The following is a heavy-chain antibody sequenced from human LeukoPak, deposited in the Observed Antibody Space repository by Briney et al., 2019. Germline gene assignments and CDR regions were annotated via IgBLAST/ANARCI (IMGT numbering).Heavy chain of an antibody. V-gene: IGHV3-23*01. Sequence: GGSLRLSCAASGFTFDYYAMSWVRQAPGKGLEWVSAISGSGGSTCYADSVKGRFTISRDNSKNTLYLQMNSLRAEDTAVYYCANLRRGGDAFDIWGQGTMVTVSS. CDR3: ANLRRGGDAFDI. D-gene: IGHD3-16*01. J-gene: IGHJ3*02. CDR1: GFTFDYYA. CDR2: ISGSGGST.